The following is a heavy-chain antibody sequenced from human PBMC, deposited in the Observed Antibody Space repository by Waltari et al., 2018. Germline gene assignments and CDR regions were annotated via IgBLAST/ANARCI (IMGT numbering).Heavy chain of an antibody. CDR3: ARDGNGGGV. D-gene: IGHD3-16*01. Sequence: QVQLQQWGAGLLKPSETLSLTCAVYGGSFSGYFWNWIRQPPGKGLEGIGEIDHSGSTNSNPARKSRVTISIDTSKTQFSLKLTSVTAEDSAVYYCARDGNGGGVWGRGTTVTVSS. J-gene: IGHJ6*02. CDR2: IDHSGST. CDR1: GGSFSGYF. V-gene: IGHV4-34*02.